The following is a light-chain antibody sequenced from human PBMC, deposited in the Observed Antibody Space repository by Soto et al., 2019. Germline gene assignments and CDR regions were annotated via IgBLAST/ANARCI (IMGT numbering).Light chain of an antibody. V-gene: IGKV3-20*01. CDR3: QQYDISPRT. J-gene: IGKJ1*01. Sequence: IVLTQSPGTLSLSPGERATLSCRASPSLASSSLAWYQQRPGHAPSLVMYDASIRAADIPYRFSGSGSGTDFTLTISSLEPEDIAIYYCQQYDISPRTFGQGTKVEIK. CDR2: DAS. CDR1: PSLASSS.